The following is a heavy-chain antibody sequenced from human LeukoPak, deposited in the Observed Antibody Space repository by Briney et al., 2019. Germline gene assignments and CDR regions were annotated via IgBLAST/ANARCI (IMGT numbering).Heavy chain of an antibody. Sequence: PGGSLRLSCAASGFTFSSNWMHWVRQAPGKGLVWVSRINEDGSTTNYADSVKGRSTIFRDNAKNTLYLQMNSLRAEDTAVYYCASQAYLVTFDYWGQGTLVTVSS. CDR3: ASQAYLVTFDY. CDR1: GFTFSSNW. V-gene: IGHV3-74*01. J-gene: IGHJ4*02. CDR2: INEDGSTT. D-gene: IGHD5-18*01.